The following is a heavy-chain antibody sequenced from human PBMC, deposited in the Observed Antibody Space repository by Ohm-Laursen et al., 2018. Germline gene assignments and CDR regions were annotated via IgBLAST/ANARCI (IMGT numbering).Heavy chain of an antibody. Sequence: SSVKVSCKASGGTFSSYAISWVRQAPGQGLEWMGRIIPILGIANYAQKFQGRVTITADKSTSTAYMELSSLRSEDTAVYYCARERELQDYYYGMDVWGQGTTVTVSS. CDR1: GGTFSSYA. CDR3: ARERELQDYYYGMDV. CDR2: IIPILGIA. J-gene: IGHJ6*02. D-gene: IGHD1-7*01. V-gene: IGHV1-69*04.